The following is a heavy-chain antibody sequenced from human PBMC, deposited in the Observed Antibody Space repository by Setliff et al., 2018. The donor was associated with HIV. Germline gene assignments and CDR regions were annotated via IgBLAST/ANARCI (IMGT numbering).Heavy chain of an antibody. CDR2: ISYSGST. V-gene: IGHV4-59*08. CDR3: AAATTLDY. D-gene: IGHD1-26*01. CDR1: GGSISNYY. Sequence: SETLSLTCSVSGGSISNYYWSWIRQPPGEGLEWIGYISYSGSTTYNPSLKSRVTISVDTSKNQFSLKLSSVTAADTAVYYCAAATTLDYWGQGTLVTVSS. J-gene: IGHJ4*02.